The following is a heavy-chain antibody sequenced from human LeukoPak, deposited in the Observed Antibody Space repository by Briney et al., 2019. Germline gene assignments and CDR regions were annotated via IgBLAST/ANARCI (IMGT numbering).Heavy chain of an antibody. CDR2: FDPEDGET. D-gene: IGHD6-19*01. CDR3: ARGLRGIAVAGRGHTREGFDY. J-gene: IGHJ4*02. V-gene: IGHV1-24*01. Sequence: ASVKVSCKVSGYTLTELSMHWVRQAPGKGLEWMGGFDPEDGETIYAQKFQGRVTMTRNTSISTAYMELSSLRSEDTAVYYCARGLRGIAVAGRGHTREGFDYWGQGTLVTVSS. CDR1: GYTLTELS.